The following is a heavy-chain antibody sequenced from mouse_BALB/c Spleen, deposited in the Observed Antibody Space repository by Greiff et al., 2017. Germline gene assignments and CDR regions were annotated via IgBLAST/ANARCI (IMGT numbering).Heavy chain of an antibody. D-gene: IGHD2-1*01. V-gene: IGHV5-6*01. CDR2: ISSGGSYT. CDR3: ASYYGNYAFAY. Sequence: EVKVVESGGDLVKPGGSLKLSCAASGFTFSSYGMSWVRQTPDKRLEWVATISSGGSYTYYPDSVKGRFTISRDNAKNTLYLQMSSLRSEDTAMYYCASYYGNYAFAYWGQGTLVTVSA. CDR1: GFTFSSYG. J-gene: IGHJ3*01.